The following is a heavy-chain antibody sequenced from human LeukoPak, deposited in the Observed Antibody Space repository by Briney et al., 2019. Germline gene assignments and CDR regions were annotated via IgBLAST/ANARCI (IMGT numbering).Heavy chain of an antibody. CDR2: IYYSGST. V-gene: IGHV4-39*01. CDR1: GGSISSSSYY. D-gene: IGHD1-26*01. Sequence: SETLSLTCTVSGGSISSSSYYWGWIRQPPGKGLEWIGSIYYSGSTYYNPSLKSRVTISVDTSKNQFSLKLSSVTAADTAVYYCARRVPSGSYTYYFDYWGQGTLVTVSS. J-gene: IGHJ4*02. CDR3: ARRVPSGSYTYYFDY.